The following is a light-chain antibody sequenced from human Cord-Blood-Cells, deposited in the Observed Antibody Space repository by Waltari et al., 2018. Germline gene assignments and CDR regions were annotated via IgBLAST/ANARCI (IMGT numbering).Light chain of an antibody. CDR2: DVS. V-gene: IGLV2-14*01. CDR3: SSYTSSSTQV. J-gene: IGLJ2*01. Sequence: QSALTQPASVSGSPGQSITISCTGTSSDVGGYNYVSWYQQPPGKAPKLMIYDVSKRPSGVSNRFSGSKSGNTASLTISGLQAEDEADYYCSSYTSSSTQVFGGGTKLTVL. CDR1: SSDVGGYNY.